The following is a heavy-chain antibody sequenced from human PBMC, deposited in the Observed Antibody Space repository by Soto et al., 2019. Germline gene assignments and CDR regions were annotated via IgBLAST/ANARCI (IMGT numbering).Heavy chain of an antibody. CDR3: AREGEVCCGRGWTYSWFDP. V-gene: IGHV1-3*01. CDR1: GYTFTSYP. CDR2: LNVGNGNT. D-gene: IGHD2-15*01. Sequence: QVHLVQSGAEVREPGASVKVSCTASGYTFTSYPLHWVRQAPGQRLEWMGRLNVGNGNTDYLQNFQGRVTFTRDTFASTAYLELISLTSEDTAVYYCAREGEVCCGRGWTYSWFDPWGQGTLVSVSS. J-gene: IGHJ5*02.